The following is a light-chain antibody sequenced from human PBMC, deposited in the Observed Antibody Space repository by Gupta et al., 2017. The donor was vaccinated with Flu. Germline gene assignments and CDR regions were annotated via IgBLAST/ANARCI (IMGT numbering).Light chain of an antibody. CDR3: SLYTSRYTVG. Sequence: QSALAQPPSVSGSPGQSVTISCTVTSSDVGTYTRVSWYQQSPGTAPKLMHYELSNRPSGVPDRLLGDKAGKTALLNIFGVQGEDEADYHCSLYTSRYTVGLGTGTKVPVL. CDR1: SSDVGTYTR. CDR2: ELS. V-gene: IGLV2-18*01. J-gene: IGLJ1*01.